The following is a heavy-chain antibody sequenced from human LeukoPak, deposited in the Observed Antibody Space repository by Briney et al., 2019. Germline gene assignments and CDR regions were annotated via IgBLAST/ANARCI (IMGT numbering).Heavy chain of an antibody. D-gene: IGHD2-2*01. J-gene: IGHJ3*02. CDR3: AREYCSSTTCSRDAFGI. CDR2: ISTSGRNI. Sequence: GGSLRLSCAASGFTFSSYEMNWVRQAPGKGLEWVSYISTSGRNIYYADSVKGRFAISRDNAKNSLYLQMNSLRAEDTAVYYCAREYCSSTTCSRDAFGIWGQGTMATVSS. CDR1: GFTFSSYE. V-gene: IGHV3-48*03.